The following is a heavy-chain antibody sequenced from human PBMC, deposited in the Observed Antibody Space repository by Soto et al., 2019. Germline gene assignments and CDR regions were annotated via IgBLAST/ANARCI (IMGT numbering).Heavy chain of an antibody. CDR2: IYDSGST. Sequence: TLSLTCTVSGGSISRSGYFWSWIRQHPGKGLEWIGYIYDSGSTYYNPSLKSRVSLSVDTSKNQFSLNLTSVTAADTAMYYCARSSRSYFDYWGQGTRVTVSS. CDR1: GGSISRSGYF. V-gene: IGHV4-31*03. J-gene: IGHJ4*02. CDR3: ARSSRSYFDY.